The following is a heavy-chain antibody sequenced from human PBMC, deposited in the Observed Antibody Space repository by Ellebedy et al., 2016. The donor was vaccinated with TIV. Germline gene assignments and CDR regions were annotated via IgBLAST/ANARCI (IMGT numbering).Heavy chain of an antibody. V-gene: IGHV4-39*07. J-gene: IGHJ4*02. CDR1: GGSITSGSYY. D-gene: IGHD6-19*01. Sequence: MPSETLSLTCTVSGGSITSGSYYWAWIRQPPGKGLEWVGNVYFIGSTNYNPSLKSRVSISVDTPKKQFSLKLSSVTAADTAVYYCARAFQYSSGWAFDYWGQGTLVTVSS. CDR2: VYFIGST. CDR3: ARAFQYSSGWAFDY.